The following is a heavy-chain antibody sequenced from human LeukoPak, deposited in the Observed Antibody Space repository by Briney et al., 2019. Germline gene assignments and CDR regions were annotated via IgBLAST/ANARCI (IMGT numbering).Heavy chain of an antibody. D-gene: IGHD3-10*01. CDR2: FDPEDGET. CDR3: ARGHGSGSPFDY. V-gene: IGHV1-24*01. J-gene: IGHJ4*02. Sequence: ASVKVSCKVSGYTLTELSMHWVRQAPGKGLEWMGGFDPEDGETIYAQKFQGRVTMTEDTSTDTAYMELSSLRSEDTAVYYCARGHGSGSPFDYWGQGTLVTVSS. CDR1: GYTLTELS.